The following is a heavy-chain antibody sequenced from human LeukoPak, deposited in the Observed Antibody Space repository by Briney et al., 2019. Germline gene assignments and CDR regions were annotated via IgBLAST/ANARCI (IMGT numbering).Heavy chain of an antibody. CDR3: AREGNYYDSSGYYDGSWFDP. CDR2: INPSGGST. V-gene: IGHV1-46*01. Sequence: GASVKVSCKASGYTFTSYYMRWVRQAPGQGLEWMGIINPSGGSTSYAQKFQGRVTMTRDTSTSTVYMELSSLRSEDTAVYYCAREGNYYDSSGYYDGSWFDPWGQGTLVTVSS. J-gene: IGHJ5*02. CDR1: GYTFTSYY. D-gene: IGHD3-22*01.